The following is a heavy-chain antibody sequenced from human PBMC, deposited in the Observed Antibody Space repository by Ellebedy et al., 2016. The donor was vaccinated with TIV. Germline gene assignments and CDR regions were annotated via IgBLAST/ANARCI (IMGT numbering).Heavy chain of an antibody. CDR3: ARHPSVAGPGDV. CDR1: GFMFSDHY. V-gene: IGHV3-72*01. Sequence: GESLKISCAASGFMFSDHYMDWVRQAPGKGLEWVGRSRNKANSYSTEYAASVKGRFTISSDDSKNSVYLQMNSLQTEDTAVYYCARHPSVAGPGDVWGQGTTVTVSS. J-gene: IGHJ6*02. D-gene: IGHD6-19*01. CDR2: SRNKANSYST.